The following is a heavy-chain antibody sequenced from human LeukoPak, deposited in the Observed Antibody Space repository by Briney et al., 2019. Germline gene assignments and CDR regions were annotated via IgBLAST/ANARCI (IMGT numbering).Heavy chain of an antibody. D-gene: IGHD3-22*01. Sequence: GGSLRLSCAASGFTFSSYDMSWVRQAPGKGLEWVSVISASGGRTSYADSVKGRFTVSRDNSKNTLYLQMNSLRAEDTAVYFCVEGGAPSYYDGSGDAYFDYWGQGTLVTVSS. CDR3: VEGGAPSYYDGSGDAYFDY. CDR2: ISASGGRT. V-gene: IGHV3-23*01. CDR1: GFTFSSYD. J-gene: IGHJ4*02.